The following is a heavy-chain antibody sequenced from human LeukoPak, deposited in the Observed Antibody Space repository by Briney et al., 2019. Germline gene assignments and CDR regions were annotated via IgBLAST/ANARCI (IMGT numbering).Heavy chain of an antibody. CDR2: TYYRSKWYN. CDR3: ARDNRGIAVAGTGADYYYYYGMDV. J-gene: IGHJ6*02. CDR1: GDSVSSNSAA. D-gene: IGHD6-19*01. V-gene: IGHV6-1*01. Sequence: SQTLSLTCAISGDSVSSNSAAWNWIRQSPSRGLEWLGRTYYRSKWYNDYAVSVKSRITINPDTSKNQFSLQLNSVTPEDTAVYYCARDNRGIAVAGTGADYYYYYGMDVWGQGTTVTVSS.